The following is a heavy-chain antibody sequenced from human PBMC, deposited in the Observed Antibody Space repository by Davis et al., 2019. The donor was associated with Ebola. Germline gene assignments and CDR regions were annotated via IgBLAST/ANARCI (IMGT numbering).Heavy chain of an antibody. V-gene: IGHV1-8*01. CDR1: GYTFASYE. D-gene: IGHD1-26*01. Sequence: ASVKVSCKASGYTFASYEINWVRQATGQGLEWMGWVNGNSGATWYAQKFQGRVTMTIDTSTSTAYMELRSLRSDDTAVYYCARDREGGSYDWFDPWGQGTLVTVSS. CDR2: VNGNSGAT. J-gene: IGHJ5*02. CDR3: ARDREGGSYDWFDP.